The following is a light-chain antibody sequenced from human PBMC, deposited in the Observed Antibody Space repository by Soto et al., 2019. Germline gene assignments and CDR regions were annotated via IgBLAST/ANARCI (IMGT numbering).Light chain of an antibody. Sequence: QSALTQPASVSGSPGQSITISCTGTNSDIGSYNLVSWYRQHPGKAPKLMIYEGSKRPSGVSNRFSGSKSANTASLTISGLQAEDEANYYCCSYAGSSTPVVSGGGTKLTVL. CDR1: NSDIGSYNL. CDR2: EGS. CDR3: CSYAGSSTPVV. J-gene: IGLJ2*01. V-gene: IGLV2-23*01.